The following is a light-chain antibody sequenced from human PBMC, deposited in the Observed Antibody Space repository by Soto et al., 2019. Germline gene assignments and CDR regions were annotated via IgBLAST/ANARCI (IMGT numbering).Light chain of an antibody. V-gene: IGKV3-15*01. CDR1: QSVRSN. CDR2: GAS. Sequence: EIVMTQSPATLSVSPGQSATLSCRASQSVRSNLAWYQQKPGQAPRLLIYGASTRATGVPARFSGSGSGTEFSLSIGSLPSEDFAVYYCQQYNDWPPTFGPGTKVDIK. CDR3: QQYNDWPPT. J-gene: IGKJ3*01.